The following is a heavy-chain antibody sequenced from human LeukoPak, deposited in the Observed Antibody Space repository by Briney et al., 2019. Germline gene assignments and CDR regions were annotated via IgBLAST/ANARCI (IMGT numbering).Heavy chain of an antibody. V-gene: IGHV4-34*01. CDR3: ASRGRAYCSSTSCYFRSAFDI. J-gene: IGHJ3*02. Sequence: GSLRLSCAASGFTFSSYWMHWIRQPPGKGLEWIGEINHSGSTNYNPSLKSRVTISVDTSKNQLSLKLSSVTAADTAVYYCASRGRAYCSSTSCYFRSAFDIWGQGTMVTVSS. CDR2: INHSGST. CDR1: GFTFSSYW. D-gene: IGHD2-2*01.